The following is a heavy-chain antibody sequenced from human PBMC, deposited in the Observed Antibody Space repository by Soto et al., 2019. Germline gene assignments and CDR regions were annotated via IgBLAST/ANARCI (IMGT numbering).Heavy chain of an antibody. Sequence: SETLSLTCTVSGGSISSGGYYWSWIRQDPGKGLEWIGYIYYSGSTYYNPSLKSRVTISVDTSKNQFSLKLSSVTAADTAVYYCARASRAQLNWFDPWGQGTLVTVSS. CDR1: GGSISSGGYY. J-gene: IGHJ5*02. CDR2: IYYSGST. V-gene: IGHV4-31*03. D-gene: IGHD1-1*01. CDR3: ARASRAQLNWFDP.